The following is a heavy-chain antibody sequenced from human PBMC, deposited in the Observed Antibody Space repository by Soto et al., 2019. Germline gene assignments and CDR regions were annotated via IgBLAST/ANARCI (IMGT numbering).Heavy chain of an antibody. V-gene: IGHV4-30-4*01. D-gene: IGHD3-16*01. Sequence: SETLSLTCSVSGGSTSSDNYWSWIRQPPGKGLEWIGHIYYSGNTDYNPSLKSRLAISIDTSKNQFSLKLSSVTAADTAVYFCAREGGESSDGLYYFDSWGDGSLVTVSS. J-gene: IGHJ4*01. CDR2: IYYSGNT. CDR3: AREGGESSDGLYYFDS. CDR1: GGSTSSDNY.